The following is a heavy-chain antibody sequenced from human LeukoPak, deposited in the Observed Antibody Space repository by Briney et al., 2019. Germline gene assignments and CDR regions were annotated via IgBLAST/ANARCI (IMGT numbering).Heavy chain of an antibody. Sequence: GGSLRLSCAASGFTFSSHWMHWVRQAPGKGLVWVSRINTDASSTTYADSVKGRFTISRDNAKNTVFLQMNSLRAEDTAVYYCARDIVGATGDFWGQGTLVTVSS. V-gene: IGHV3-74*01. CDR3: ARDIVGATGDF. J-gene: IGHJ4*02. CDR2: INTDASST. CDR1: GFTFSSHW. D-gene: IGHD1-26*01.